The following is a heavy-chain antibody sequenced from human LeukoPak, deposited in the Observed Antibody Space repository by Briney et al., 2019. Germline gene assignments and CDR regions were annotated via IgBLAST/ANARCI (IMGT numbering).Heavy chain of an antibody. CDR2: MSPNSGNT. D-gene: IGHD3-16*01. CDR1: GDTFTSSD. V-gene: IGHV1-8*02. CDR3: ARGGGRWLQSNY. J-gene: IGHJ4*02. Sequence: GASVKVSCKASGDTFTSSDFNWVRQATGQGLEWMGWMSPNSGNTDYAQKFQGRVTMTRGTSTSTVYMELSSLRSEDTAVYYCARGGGRWLQSNYWGQGTLVTVSS.